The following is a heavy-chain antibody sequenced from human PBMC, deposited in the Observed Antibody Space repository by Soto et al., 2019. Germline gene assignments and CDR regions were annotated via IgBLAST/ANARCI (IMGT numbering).Heavy chain of an antibody. Sequence: QVQLVQSGAEVKKPGASVKVSCKPSGYTFTSYGISWVRQAPGQGLEWVGWISTYNGNTNYAQKVQDRFTMTTDTSTSTAYMEMRSLTSDDTAVYYCARGIYSDYWGQGTLVTVSS. CDR2: ISTYNGNT. CDR3: ARGIYSDY. J-gene: IGHJ4*02. V-gene: IGHV1-18*01. CDR1: GYTFTSYG.